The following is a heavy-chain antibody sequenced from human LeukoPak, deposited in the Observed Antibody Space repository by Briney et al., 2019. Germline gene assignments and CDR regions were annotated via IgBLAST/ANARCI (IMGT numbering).Heavy chain of an antibody. Sequence: ASVKVSCKASGYTFTGYYIHWVRQAPGQGPEWMGWINPNSGGANYAQKFQGSITMTRDTSISTAYMELSRLRSDDTAVYYCARGTTIFGVAPPDYWGQGTLVTVSS. CDR2: INPNSGGA. J-gene: IGHJ4*02. D-gene: IGHD3-3*01. CDR3: ARGTTIFGVAPPDY. V-gene: IGHV1-2*02. CDR1: GYTFTGYY.